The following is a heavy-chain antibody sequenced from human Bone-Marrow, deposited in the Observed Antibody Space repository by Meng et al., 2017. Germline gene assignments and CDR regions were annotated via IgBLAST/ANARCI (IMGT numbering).Heavy chain of an antibody. D-gene: IGHD6-19*01. V-gene: IGHV1-8*03. CDR1: GYTFTSYD. J-gene: IGHJ3*02. Sequence: ASVKVSCKASGYTFTSYDINWVRQATGQGLEWMGWMNPNSGITGYAQKFQGRVTITRNTSISTAYMELSSLRSEDTAVYYCARPAPGRAVAASHDAFDIWGQGTMVTVSS. CDR2: MNPNSGIT. CDR3: ARPAPGRAVAASHDAFDI.